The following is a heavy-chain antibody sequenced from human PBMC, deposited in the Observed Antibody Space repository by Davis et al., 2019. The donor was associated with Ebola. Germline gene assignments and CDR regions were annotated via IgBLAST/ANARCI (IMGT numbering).Heavy chain of an antibody. Sequence: PGGSLRLSCAASGFTFSSYAMNWVRQAPRKGLEWVSDISGPGTAKYYIDSVKGRFTISRDNSKNTLYLQMNSLRAEDTAVYYCAKEVWRGYDLGSFDDWGQGTVVTVSS. D-gene: IGHD5-12*01. CDR1: GFTFSSYA. CDR2: ISGPGTAK. J-gene: IGHJ4*02. V-gene: IGHV3-23*01. CDR3: AKEVWRGYDLGSFDD.